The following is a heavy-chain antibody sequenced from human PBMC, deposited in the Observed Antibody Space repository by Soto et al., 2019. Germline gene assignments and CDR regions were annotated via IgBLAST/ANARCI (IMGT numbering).Heavy chain of an antibody. V-gene: IGHV4-31*03. CDR1: GGSISSGGYY. D-gene: IGHD3-3*01. CDR2: IYYSGST. J-gene: IGHJ5*02. Sequence: QVQLQESGPGLVKPSQTLSLTCTVSGGSISSGGYYWSWIRQYPGKGLEWIGYIYYSGSTYYNPSLKSRVTISVDTSKNQFSLKLSSVTAADTAVYYCARAPYYQRITIFGVVISARFDPWGQGTLVTVSS. CDR3: ARAPYYQRITIFGVVISARFDP.